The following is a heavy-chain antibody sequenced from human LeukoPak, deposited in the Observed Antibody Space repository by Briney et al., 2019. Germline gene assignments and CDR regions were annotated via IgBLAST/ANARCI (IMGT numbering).Heavy chain of an antibody. Sequence: HPGGSLRLSCAASGFIFSSYAMTWVRQAPGKGLEWVSAISGSGSNTYYADSVKGRFTISRDNSKDTLYLQMNSLRAEDSAIYYCAKLGGPYNWDYAGLNYMDVWGKGTTFTVSS. V-gene: IGHV3-23*01. CDR1: GFIFSSYA. CDR3: AKLGGPYNWDYAGLNYMDV. CDR2: ISGSGSNT. D-gene: IGHD1-7*01. J-gene: IGHJ6*03.